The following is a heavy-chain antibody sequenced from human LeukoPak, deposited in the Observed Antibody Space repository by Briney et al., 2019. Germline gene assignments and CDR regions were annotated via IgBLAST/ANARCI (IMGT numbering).Heavy chain of an antibody. J-gene: IGHJ1*01. D-gene: IGHD6-19*01. CDR3: ARDQYSSNWYVHH. V-gene: IGHV3-53*01. CDR1: GFTFSDYY. Sequence: PGGSLRLSCAASGFTFSDYYMSWIRQAPGKGLEWVSLISSVGSTYYADSVKGRFTISRDNSKNTLYLQMNSLRAEDTAVYYCARDQYSSNWYVHHWGQGTLVTVS. CDR2: ISSVGST.